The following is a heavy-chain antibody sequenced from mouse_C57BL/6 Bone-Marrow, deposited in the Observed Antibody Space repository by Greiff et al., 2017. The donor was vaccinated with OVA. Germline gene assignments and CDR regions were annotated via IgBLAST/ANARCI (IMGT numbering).Heavy chain of an antibody. D-gene: IGHD2-4*01. CDR1: GFTFSDYY. CDR3: ARATMITTTEWYFDV. CDR2: INYDGSST. V-gene: IGHV5-16*01. Sequence: EVQLVESEGGLVQPGSSMKLSCTASGFTFSDYYMAWVRQVPEKGLEWVANINYDGSSTYYLDSLKSRFIISRDNAKNILYLQMSSLKSEDTATYYCARATMITTTEWYFDVWGTGTTVTVSS. J-gene: IGHJ1*03.